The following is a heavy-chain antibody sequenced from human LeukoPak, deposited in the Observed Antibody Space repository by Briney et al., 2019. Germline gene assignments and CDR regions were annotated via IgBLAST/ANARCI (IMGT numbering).Heavy chain of an antibody. V-gene: IGHV3-30*02. Sequence: GGSLRLSCAASGFTFSSYGMHWVRQAPGKGLEWVAFIRYDGSNKYYADSVKGRFTISRDNSKNTLYLQMNSRRAEDTAVYYCAKSDYYGSGSYAKFDYWGQGTLVTVSS. CDR2: IRYDGSNK. D-gene: IGHD3-10*01. CDR3: AKSDYYGSGSYAKFDY. CDR1: GFTFSSYG. J-gene: IGHJ4*02.